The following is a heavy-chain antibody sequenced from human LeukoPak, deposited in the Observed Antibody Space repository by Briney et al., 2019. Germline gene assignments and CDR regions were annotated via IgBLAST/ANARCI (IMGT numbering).Heavy chain of an antibody. V-gene: IGHV3-23*01. CDR1: GFTSSSYS. CDR2: ITVTGDT. J-gene: IGHJ4*02. CDR3: AKVPVWQQLVDY. D-gene: IGHD6-13*01. Sequence: PGGSLRLSCAPSGFTSSSYSMSWVREAPGRGLEWVSGITVTGDTYYADSLKGRFTISRDNSRNTLYLQMNSLRADDTAVYYCAKVPVWQQLVDYWGQGTLVTVSS.